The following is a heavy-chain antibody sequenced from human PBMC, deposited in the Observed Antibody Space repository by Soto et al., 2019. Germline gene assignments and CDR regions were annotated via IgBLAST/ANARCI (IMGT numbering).Heavy chain of an antibody. V-gene: IGHV4-39*01. CDR1: GDSISSSSYY. CDR3: ARLPGKFAY. J-gene: IGHJ4*02. CDR2: IFYSGTT. Sequence: QLQLQESGPGLVKPSETLSLTCTVSGDSISSSSYYWAWIRQPPGKGLEWIGSIFYSGTTCYSPSSKSRVTISVDTSKNQLSLKLSSVTAADTAVYYCARLPGKFAYWGQGTLITVSS.